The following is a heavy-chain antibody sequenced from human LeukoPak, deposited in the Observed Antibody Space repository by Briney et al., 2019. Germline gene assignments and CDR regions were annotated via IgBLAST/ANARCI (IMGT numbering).Heavy chain of an antibody. Sequence: SETLSLTCAVSGGSISGGGYSWSWIRQPPGKGLEWIGYIYHSGSTYYNPSLKSRVTISVDRSKNQFSLKLSSVTAADTAVYYCASLNYDILTGYYTAYFDYWGQGTLVTVSS. CDR1: GGSISGGGYS. J-gene: IGHJ4*02. CDR2: IYHSGST. CDR3: ASLNYDILTGYYTAYFDY. V-gene: IGHV4-30-2*01. D-gene: IGHD3-9*01.